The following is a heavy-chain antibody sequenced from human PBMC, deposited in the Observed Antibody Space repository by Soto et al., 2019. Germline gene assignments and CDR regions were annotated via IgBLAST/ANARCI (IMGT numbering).Heavy chain of an antibody. J-gene: IGHJ3*02. V-gene: IGHV3-74*01. D-gene: IGHD3-16*02. CDR1: GFTFSSYW. CDR2: INSDGSST. CDR3: ARGGGYDYVWGSYRYSPLYAFDI. Sequence: PGGSLRLSCAASGFTFSSYWMHWVRQAPGKGLVWVSRINSDGSSTSYADSVKGRFTISRDNAKNTLYLQMNSLRAEDTAVYYCARGGGYDYVWGSYRYSPLYAFDIWGQGTMVTVSS.